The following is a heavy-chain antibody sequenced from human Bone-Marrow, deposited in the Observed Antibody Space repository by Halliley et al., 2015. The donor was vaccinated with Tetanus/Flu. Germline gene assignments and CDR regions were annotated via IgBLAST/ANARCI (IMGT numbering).Heavy chain of an antibody. CDR3: ARHYRHWLFDY. D-gene: IGHD3-16*02. Sequence: GLVKPSETLSLTCTLSGGSIGSHFWCWVRQPPGRGLEWIGCYYYGGNTYYNPSLRSPVAISVDTSKNQFSLTLSSVTATDTAVYYWARHYRHWLFDYWGQGTLVTVSS. V-gene: IGHV4-59*08. CDR1: GGSIGSHF. CDR2: YYYGGNT. J-gene: IGHJ4*02.